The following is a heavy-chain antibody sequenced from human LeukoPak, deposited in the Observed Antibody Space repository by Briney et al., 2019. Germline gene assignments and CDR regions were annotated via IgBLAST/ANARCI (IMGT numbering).Heavy chain of an antibody. J-gene: IGHJ3*01. CDR3: ARVTRLYDSSGYYHA. D-gene: IGHD3-22*01. V-gene: IGHV1-2*02. CDR2: INPDSGGT. CDR1: GYTFTDYF. Sequence: ASVKVSSKASGYTFTDYFVHWVRQAPGQGLDWMGWINPDSGGTNYAQKFQGRVTMTRDTSISTAYMELSRLISDDTAVYYCARVTRLYDSSGYYHAWGQGTMVTVSS.